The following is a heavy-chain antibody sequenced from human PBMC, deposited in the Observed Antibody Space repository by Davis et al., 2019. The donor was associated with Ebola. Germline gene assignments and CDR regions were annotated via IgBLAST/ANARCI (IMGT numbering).Heavy chain of an antibody. CDR1: GGSFSDYY. J-gene: IGHJ6*02. V-gene: IGHV4-34*01. CDR3: ARARPWAGYGMDV. CDR2: INHSGST. Sequence: MPSETLSLTCAVYGGSFSDYYWSWIRQPPGKGLEWIGEINHSGSTNYNPSLKSRVTISVDTSKNQFSLKLSSVTAADTAVYYCARARPWAGYGMDVWGQGTTVTVSS. D-gene: IGHD3/OR15-3a*01.